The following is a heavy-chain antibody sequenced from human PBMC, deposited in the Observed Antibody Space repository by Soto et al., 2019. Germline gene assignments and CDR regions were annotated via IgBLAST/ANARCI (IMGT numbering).Heavy chain of an antibody. D-gene: IGHD3-3*01. V-gene: IGHV3-23*01. J-gene: IGHJ4*02. CDR2: ISGSGENT. CDR3: ADGGEWSFNFEY. Sequence: EVQLLESGGGLVQPGGSLRLSCAASGFSFSIYAMSWVRQAPGKGLEWVCGISGSGENTYYADSVKGRFTISRDNSKNTLYLQVNNLRVEDKAVYYCADGGEWSFNFEYWGQGTLVTVFS. CDR1: GFSFSIYA.